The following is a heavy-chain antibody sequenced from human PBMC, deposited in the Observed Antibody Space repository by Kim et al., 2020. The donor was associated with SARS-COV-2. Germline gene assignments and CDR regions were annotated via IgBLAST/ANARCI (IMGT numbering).Heavy chain of an antibody. CDR3: ARHAQYCSGGSCYLGY. Sequence: GESLEISCKGSGYSFNSYWIGWVRQMPGKGLEWMVSIYPGDSDTRYRPSFQGQVTISADQSISTAYLQWSSLKASDTAMYYCARHAQYCSGGSCYLGYWGQGTLVTVSS. CDR1: GYSFNSYW. CDR2: IYPGDSDT. J-gene: IGHJ4*02. D-gene: IGHD2-15*01. V-gene: IGHV5-51*01.